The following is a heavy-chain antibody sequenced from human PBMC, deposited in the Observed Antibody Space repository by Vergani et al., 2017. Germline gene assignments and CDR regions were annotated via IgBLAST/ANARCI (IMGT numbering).Heavy chain of an antibody. D-gene: IGHD6-6*01. CDR1: GGSISSYY. V-gene: IGHV4-59*01. Sequence: QVQLQESGPGLVKPSETLSLTCTVSGGSISSYYWSWIRQPPGKGLEWIGYIYYSGSTNYNPSLKSRVTISVDTSKNQFSLKLSSVTAADTAVYYCARSAARDIFDYGGQGTLVTVSS. CDR2: IYYSGST. CDR3: ARSAARDIFDY. J-gene: IGHJ4*02.